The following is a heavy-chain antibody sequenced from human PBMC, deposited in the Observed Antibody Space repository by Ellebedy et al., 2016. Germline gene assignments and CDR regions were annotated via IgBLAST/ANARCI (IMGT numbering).Heavy chain of an antibody. J-gene: IGHJ4*02. CDR3: ARHLNYYGSGSYSPD. Sequence: SETLSLXXTVSGGSISSSSYYWGWIRQPPGKGLEWIGSIYYSGSTYYNPSLKSRVTISVDTSKNQFSLKLSSVTAADTAVYYCARHLNYYGSGSYSPDWGQGTLVTVSS. D-gene: IGHD3-10*01. CDR2: IYYSGST. V-gene: IGHV4-39*01. CDR1: GGSISSSSYY.